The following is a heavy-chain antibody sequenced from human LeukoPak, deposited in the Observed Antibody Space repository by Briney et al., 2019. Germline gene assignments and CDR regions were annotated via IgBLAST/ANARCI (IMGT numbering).Heavy chain of an antibody. J-gene: IGHJ4*02. CDR2: ISYDGSNK. V-gene: IGHV3-30*03. CDR1: GFTFSSYG. D-gene: IGHD6-19*01. CDR3: TILAVAGSDDPFDY. Sequence: PGGSLRLSCAASGFTFSSYGMHWVRQAPGKGLEWVAVISYDGSNKYYADSVKGRFTISRDNSKNTLYLQMNSLRAEDTAVYYCTILAVAGSDDPFDYWGQGTLVTVSS.